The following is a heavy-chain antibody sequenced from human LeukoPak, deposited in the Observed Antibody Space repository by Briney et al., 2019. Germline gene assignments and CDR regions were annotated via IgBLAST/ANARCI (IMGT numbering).Heavy chain of an antibody. D-gene: IGHD3-16*01. CDR2: VSNDGSKK. Sequence: PGKSLRLACVASGFPFSTYAMHWVRQAPGKGLEWVTIVSNDGSKKYYVDSVNGRFTISRDNPNNTLYLEMNNLRGEDTAVYYCAKDRGLGDYYYGMDAWGQGTTVSVSS. V-gene: IGHV3-30*18. CDR3: AKDRGLGDYYYGMDA. J-gene: IGHJ6*02. CDR1: GFPFSTYA.